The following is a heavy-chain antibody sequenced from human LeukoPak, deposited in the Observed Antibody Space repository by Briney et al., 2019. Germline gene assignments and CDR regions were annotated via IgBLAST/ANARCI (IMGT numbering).Heavy chain of an antibody. J-gene: IGHJ4*02. Sequence: KPSETLSLTCAVYGGSFSGYYWSWIRQPPGKGLEWIGEINHSGSTNYNPSLKSRVTISVDTSKNQFSPKLSSVTAADTAVYYCARTPRPLFDYWGQGTLVTVSS. CDR2: INHSGST. CDR1: GGSFSGYY. CDR3: ARTPRPLFDY. V-gene: IGHV4-34*01. D-gene: IGHD6-6*01.